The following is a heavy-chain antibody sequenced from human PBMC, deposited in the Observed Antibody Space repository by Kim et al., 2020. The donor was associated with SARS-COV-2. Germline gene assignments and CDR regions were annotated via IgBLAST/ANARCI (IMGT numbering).Heavy chain of an antibody. Sequence: SVKVSCKASGGTFSSYAISWVRQAPGQGLEWMGGIIPIFGTANYAQKFQGRVTITADESTSTAYMELSSLRSEDTAVYYCARDLGYCSGGSCHEAYWGQGTLVTVSS. CDR3: ARDLGYCSGGSCHEAY. CDR2: IIPIFGTA. CDR1: GGTFSSYA. J-gene: IGHJ4*02. D-gene: IGHD2-15*01. V-gene: IGHV1-69*13.